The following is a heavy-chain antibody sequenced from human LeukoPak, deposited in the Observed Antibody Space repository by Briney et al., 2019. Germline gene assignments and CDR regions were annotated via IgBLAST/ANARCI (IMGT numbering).Heavy chain of an antibody. J-gene: IGHJ1*01. Sequence: PSETLSLTCTVSGGSISSYYWSWIRQPPGKGLEWIGYIYYSGSTNYNPSLKSRVTISVDTSKNQFSLKLSSVTAADTAVYYCARVAAAADVGAEYFQHWGQGTLVTVSS. CDR3: ARVAAAADVGAEYFQH. D-gene: IGHD6-13*01. CDR1: GGSISSYY. CDR2: IYYSGST. V-gene: IGHV4-59*01.